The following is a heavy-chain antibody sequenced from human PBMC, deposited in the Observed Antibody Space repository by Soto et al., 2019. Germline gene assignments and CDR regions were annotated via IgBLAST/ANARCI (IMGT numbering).Heavy chain of an antibody. CDR1: GFTVSSNY. CDR3: ARVQDTAMAYYYYYMDV. J-gene: IGHJ6*03. Sequence: GGSLRLSCAASGFTVSSNYMSWVRQAPGKGLEWVSVIYSGGSTYYADSVKGRFTISRDNSKNTLYLQMNSLRAEDTAVYYCARVQDTAMAYYYYYMDVWGKGTTVTVS. D-gene: IGHD5-18*01. V-gene: IGHV3-66*02. CDR2: IYSGGST.